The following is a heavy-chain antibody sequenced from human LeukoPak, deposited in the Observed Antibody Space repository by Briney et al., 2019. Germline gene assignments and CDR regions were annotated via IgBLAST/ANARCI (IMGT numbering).Heavy chain of an antibody. V-gene: IGHV1-3*01. Sequence: ASVKVSCKASGYTFTSYAMHWVRQAPGQRLEWMGWINAGNGNTKYSQKFQGRVTITRDTSASTAYMELRSLRSDDTAVYYCARDLRVPAATFYYGMDVWGQGTTVTVSS. CDR2: INAGNGNT. CDR3: ARDLRVPAATFYYGMDV. D-gene: IGHD2-2*01. J-gene: IGHJ6*02. CDR1: GYTFTSYA.